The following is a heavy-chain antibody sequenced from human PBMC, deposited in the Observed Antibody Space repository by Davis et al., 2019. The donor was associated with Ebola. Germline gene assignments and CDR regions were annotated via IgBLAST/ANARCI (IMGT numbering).Heavy chain of an antibody. J-gene: IGHJ1*01. D-gene: IGHD3-3*01. CDR1: GFTFISAW. V-gene: IGHV3-15*01. CDR2: IKSNTDGGTA. CDR3: TTVFGFGVVIYRPEYFQH. Sequence: GESLKISCAASGFTFISAWMSWVRQAPGKGLEWIGRIKSNTDGGTADYAVAVKGRFSISRDDSKSTVYLQMNSLKTEDTAVYYCTTVFGFGVVIYRPEYFQHWGQGTLVTVSS.